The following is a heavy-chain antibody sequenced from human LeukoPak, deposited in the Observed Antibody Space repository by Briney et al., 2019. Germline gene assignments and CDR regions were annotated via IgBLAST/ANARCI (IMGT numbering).Heavy chain of an antibody. CDR3: ARDSVDGLFDY. V-gene: IGHV1-46*01. CDR1: GYTFTSYY. Sequence: ASVQVSCKASGYTFTSYYMHWVRQAPGQGLEWMGIINPSGGSTSYAQKFQGRVTMTRDTSTSTVYMELSSLRSEDTAVYYCARDSVDGLFDYWGQGTLVTVSS. D-gene: IGHD3-9*01. CDR2: INPSGGST. J-gene: IGHJ4*02.